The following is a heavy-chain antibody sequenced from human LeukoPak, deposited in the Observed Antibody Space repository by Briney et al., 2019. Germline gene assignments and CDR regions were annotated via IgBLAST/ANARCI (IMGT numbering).Heavy chain of an antibody. Sequence: PSETLSLTCTVSGDSISNSRYYWGWIRQPPGKGLEWIGSIDYSGTTYYNPSLKSRVTISVDTSKNHFSLNLHSLTAADTAIYYCARRISGTTLDSFDYWGQGTLVTVSS. CDR2: IDYSGTT. CDR3: ARRISGTTLDSFDY. D-gene: IGHD1-1*01. CDR1: GDSISNSRYY. V-gene: IGHV4-39*01. J-gene: IGHJ4*02.